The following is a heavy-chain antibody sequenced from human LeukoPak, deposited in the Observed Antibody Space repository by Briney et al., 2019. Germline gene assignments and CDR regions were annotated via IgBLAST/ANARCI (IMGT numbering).Heavy chain of an antibody. V-gene: IGHV4-59*01. Sequence: SETLSLTRTVSGGSISSYYWSWIRQPPGKGLEWIGYIYYSGSTNYNPSLKSRVTISVDTSKNQFSLKLSSVTAADTAVYHCARGSVVVAATGSPDFDYWGQGTLVTVSS. CDR2: IYYSGST. CDR1: GGSISSYY. D-gene: IGHD2-15*01. CDR3: ARGSVVVAATGSPDFDY. J-gene: IGHJ4*02.